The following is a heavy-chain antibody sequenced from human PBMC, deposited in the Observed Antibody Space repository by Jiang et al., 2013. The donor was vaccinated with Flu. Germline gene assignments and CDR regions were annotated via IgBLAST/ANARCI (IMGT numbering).Heavy chain of an antibody. CDR1: GYTFTGYY. V-gene: IGHV1-2*04. Sequence: SVKVSCKASGYTFTGYYMHWVRLAPGQGLEWMGWINPNSGGTNYAQKFQGWVTMTRDTSISTAYMELSRLRSDDTAVYYCARSYYYDSSGYYYFDYWGQGTLVTVSS. J-gene: IGHJ4*02. CDR2: INPNSGGT. D-gene: IGHD3-22*01. CDR3: ARSYYYDSSGYYYFDY.